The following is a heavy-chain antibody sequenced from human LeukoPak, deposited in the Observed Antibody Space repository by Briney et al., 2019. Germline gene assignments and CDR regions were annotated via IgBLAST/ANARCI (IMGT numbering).Heavy chain of an antibody. CDR2: KDYIGST. J-gene: IGHJ2*01. CDR3: ARVYYSSSYDYWYFDL. Sequence: PSETLSLTCTVSVGSISRYYWSWIRQPPRKGLEWIGYKDYIGSTNYNRSLKSRVTISVDTSKNQFSLKLSSVTAADTAVYYCARVYYSSSYDYWYFDLWGRGTLVTVSS. CDR1: VGSISRYY. V-gene: IGHV4-59*01. D-gene: IGHD6-13*01.